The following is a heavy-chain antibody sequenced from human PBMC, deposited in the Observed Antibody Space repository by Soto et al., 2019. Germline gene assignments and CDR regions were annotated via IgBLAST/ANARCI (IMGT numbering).Heavy chain of an antibody. CDR2: ISSSSSYI. J-gene: IGHJ4*02. D-gene: IGHD6-13*01. Sequence: GGSLRLSCAASGFTFSSYSMDWVRQAPGKGLEWVSSISSSSSYIYYADSVKGRFTISRDNAKNSLYLQMNSLRAEDTAVYYCARVWQHYFDYWGQGTLVTVSS. V-gene: IGHV3-21*01. CDR1: GFTFSSYS. CDR3: ARVWQHYFDY.